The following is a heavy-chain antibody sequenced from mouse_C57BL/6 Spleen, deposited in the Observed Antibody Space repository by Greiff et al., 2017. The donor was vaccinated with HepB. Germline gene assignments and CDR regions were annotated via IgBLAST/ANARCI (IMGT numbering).Heavy chain of an antibody. Sequence: VQLQQSGAELVRPGTSVKMSCKASGYTFTNYWIGWAKQRPGHGLEWIGDIYPGGGYTNYNEKFKGKATLTADKSSSTAYMQFSSLTSEDSAIYYCARRYGSCSYYFDYWGQGTTLTVSS. V-gene: IGHV1-63*01. J-gene: IGHJ2*01. CDR3: ARRYGSCSYYFDY. CDR2: IYPGGGYT. CDR1: GYTFTNYW. D-gene: IGHD1-1*01.